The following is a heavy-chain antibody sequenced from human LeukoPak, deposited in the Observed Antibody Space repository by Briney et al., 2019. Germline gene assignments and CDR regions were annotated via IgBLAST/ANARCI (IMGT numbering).Heavy chain of an antibody. V-gene: IGHV4-39*01. D-gene: IGHD3-10*01. J-gene: IGHJ3*02. Sequence: SETLSLTCAVYGGSFSGYYWGWIRQPPGKGLEWIGSIYYSGSTYYNPSLKSRVTISVDTSKNQFSLKLSSVTAADTAVYYCASYGSGSYYSDAFDIWGQGTMVTVSS. CDR3: ASYGSGSYYSDAFDI. CDR2: IYYSGST. CDR1: GGSFSGYY.